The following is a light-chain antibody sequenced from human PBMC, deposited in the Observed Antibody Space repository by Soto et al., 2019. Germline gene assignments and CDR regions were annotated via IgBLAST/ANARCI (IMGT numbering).Light chain of an antibody. V-gene: IGKV1-39*01. CDR3: QESESVNT. J-gene: IGKJ5*01. Sequence: EIPVTQPPSSLSPSVRDTGTNTCRASQTISSYLNWYQQKPRKAPNLLISAASSLQSGVPSRFSGSGSGTDFYLTITSLQPEDLATYYCQESESVNTFGQGTLLEI. CDR2: AAS. CDR1: QTISSY.